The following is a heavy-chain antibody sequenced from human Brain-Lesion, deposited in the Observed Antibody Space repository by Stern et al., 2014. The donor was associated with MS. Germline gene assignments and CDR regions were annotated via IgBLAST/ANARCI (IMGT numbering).Heavy chain of an antibody. D-gene: IGHD2-15*01. J-gene: IGHJ5*02. CDR2: IYYSGNT. CDR3: AGEEDIRYCSGGSCTGNWFDP. CDR1: GGSVSSTSYA. Sequence: VQLVESGPGLVKPSETLSLTCTVAGGSVSSTSYAWAWIRQPPGKGLEWIGTIYYSGNTYYSPSLKSRLTISLDTYQNPFSLPLGSVTAADTAVYYCAGEEDIRYCSGGSCTGNWFDPWGQGTLVTVSS. V-gene: IGHV4-39*01.